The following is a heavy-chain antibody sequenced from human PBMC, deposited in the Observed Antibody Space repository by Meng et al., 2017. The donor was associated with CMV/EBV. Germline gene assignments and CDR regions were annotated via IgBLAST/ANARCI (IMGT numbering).Heavy chain of an antibody. CDR2: INHSGST. V-gene: IGHV4-34*01. J-gene: IGHJ6*02. Sequence: SETLSLTCAVYGASFSGYYWSWIRQPPGKGLEWIGEINHSGSTNYNPSLKSRVTISVDTSKNQFSLKLSSVTAADTAVYYGAGVGRSHIVVVPAAIGQGPLLPMDVWGQGTTVTVSS. D-gene: IGHD2-2*01. CDR3: AGVGRSHIVVVPAAIGQGPLLPMDV. CDR1: GASFSGYY.